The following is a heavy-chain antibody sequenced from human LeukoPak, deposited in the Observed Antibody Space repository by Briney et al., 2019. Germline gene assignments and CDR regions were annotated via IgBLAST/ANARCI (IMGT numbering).Heavy chain of an antibody. V-gene: IGHV1-69*13. D-gene: IGHD5-24*01. CDR3: ARVYGVEMATHWFDP. CDR1: GGTFSSYA. CDR2: IIPIFGTA. Sequence: SVKVSCKASGGTFSSYAISWVRQAPGQGLEWMGGIIPIFGTANYAQKFQGRVTITADESTSTAYMELSSLRSEDTAVYYCARVYGVEMATHWFDPWGQGTLVTVSS. J-gene: IGHJ5*02.